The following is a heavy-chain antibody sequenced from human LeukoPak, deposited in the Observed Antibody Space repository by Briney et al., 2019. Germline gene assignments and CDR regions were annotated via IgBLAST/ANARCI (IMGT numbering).Heavy chain of an antibody. CDR3: AKGTYYYDSGGEDAFDI. V-gene: IGHV3-30*18. D-gene: IGHD3-22*01. CDR2: ISYDGSNK. Sequence: GGSLRLSCAASGFTLSSYGMHWVRQAPGKGLEWVAVISYDGSNKYYADSVKGRFTISRDNSKNTLYLQMNSLRAEDTAVYYCAKGTYYYDSGGEDAFDIWGQGTMVTVSS. CDR1: GFTLSSYG. J-gene: IGHJ3*02.